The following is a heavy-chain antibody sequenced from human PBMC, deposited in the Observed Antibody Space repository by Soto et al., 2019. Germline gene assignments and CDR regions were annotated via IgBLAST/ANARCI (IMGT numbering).Heavy chain of an antibody. J-gene: IGHJ6*02. V-gene: IGHV4-59*01. Sequence: LSETLSLTCTVPSISSYYWSWIRQPPGKGLEWIGQIYFTGNTNYNPSLKSRVTMSVDTSQNQFSLKLTSVTAADTAVYYCARYIGAIGRYYYGMDVWGQGTTVTVSS. D-gene: IGHD6-13*01. CDR3: ARYIGAIGRYYYGMDV. CDR1: SISSYY. CDR2: IYFTGNT.